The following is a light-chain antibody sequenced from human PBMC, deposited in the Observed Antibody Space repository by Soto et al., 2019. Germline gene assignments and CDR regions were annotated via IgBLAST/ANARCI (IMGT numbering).Light chain of an antibody. CDR1: QSVSSN. V-gene: IGKV3-15*01. Sequence: EIVITQSPATLSVSPGERATRSCRASQSVSSNLAWYQQKPGQAPRLLIYGASTRATGIPARFSGSGSGTEFTLTISSLQSEDFAVYYCHSTTLGGGTKVDIK. CDR3: HSTT. CDR2: GAS. J-gene: IGKJ4*01.